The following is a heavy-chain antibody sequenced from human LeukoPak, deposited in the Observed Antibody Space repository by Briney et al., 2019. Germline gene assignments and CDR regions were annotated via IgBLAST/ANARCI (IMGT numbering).Heavy chain of an antibody. CDR1: GGSIRSSDDY. CDR3: AIHDGYGDYESEGADFDY. V-gene: IGHV4-39*07. Sequence: SETLSLTCSVSGGSIRSSDDYWGFVRQTPGKGLEWIGEINHSGSTNYNPSLKSRVTISVDTSKNQFSLKLSSVTAADTAVYYCAIHDGYGDYESEGADFDYWGQGTLVTVSS. D-gene: IGHD4-17*01. CDR2: INHSGST. J-gene: IGHJ4*02.